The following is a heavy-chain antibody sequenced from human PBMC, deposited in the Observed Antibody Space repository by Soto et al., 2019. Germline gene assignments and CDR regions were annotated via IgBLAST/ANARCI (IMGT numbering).Heavy chain of an antibody. CDR2: IKPDGSAK. CDR3: ARYYYDSSGYDGMDV. Sequence: GGSLRLSCAASGFIFSTYWMTWVRQAPGKGLEWVANIKPDGSAKNYVDSVKGRFTISRDNAKNSLYLQMDSLRAEDTAVYYCARYYYDSSGYDGMDVWGQGTLVTVSS. J-gene: IGHJ4*02. D-gene: IGHD3-22*01. CDR1: GFIFSTYW. V-gene: IGHV3-7*01.